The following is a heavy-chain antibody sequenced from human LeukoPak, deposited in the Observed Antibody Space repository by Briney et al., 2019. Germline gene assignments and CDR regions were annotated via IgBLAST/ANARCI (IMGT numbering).Heavy chain of an antibody. CDR3: ARGATSLSYFDS. CDR1: GGSIGSYY. J-gene: IGHJ4*02. D-gene: IGHD2/OR15-2a*01. V-gene: IGHV4-59*01. Sequence: PSETLSLTCTVSGGSIGSYYWSWIRQPPGKGLEWIGYIYSSGSTNYNPSLKSRVTISVDTSKNQFSLKLSSVTAADTAVYYCARGATSLSYFDSRGQGTLVTVSS. CDR2: IYSSGST.